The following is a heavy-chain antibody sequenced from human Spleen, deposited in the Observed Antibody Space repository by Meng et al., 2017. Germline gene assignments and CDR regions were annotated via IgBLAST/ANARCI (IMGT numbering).Heavy chain of an antibody. CDR3: AVHYCSGGSCYPDY. D-gene: IGHD2-15*01. CDR2: IIPIFGTA. Sequence: VQFWCGCRQPGASVKVSCKASGYTLTSYAINWLRQAPGQGLEWMGGIIPIFGTANYAQKFQGRVTITADESTSTAYMEMSSLRSEDTAVYYCAVHYCSGGSCYPDYWGQGTLVTV. CDR1: GYTLTSYA. V-gene: IGHV1-69*13. J-gene: IGHJ4*02.